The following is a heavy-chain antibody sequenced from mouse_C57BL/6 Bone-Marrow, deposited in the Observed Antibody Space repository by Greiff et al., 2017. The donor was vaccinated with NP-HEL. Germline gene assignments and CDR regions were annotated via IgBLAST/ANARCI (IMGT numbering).Heavy chain of an antibody. J-gene: IGHJ3*01. CDR1: GFTFTSYG. V-gene: IGHV5-6*01. D-gene: IGHD2-3*01. CDR2: ISSGGSYT. Sequence: EVQLVEPGADLVKPGGSLKLSCAASGFTFTSYGMPWVRLTPGKSLEWVATISSGGSYTYYPDSVKGRFTMSVDNAKNTLYLQMSSLKSEDTAMDDCARDGYYVDWFAYGGQGTLVTVSA. CDR3: ARDGYYVDWFAY.